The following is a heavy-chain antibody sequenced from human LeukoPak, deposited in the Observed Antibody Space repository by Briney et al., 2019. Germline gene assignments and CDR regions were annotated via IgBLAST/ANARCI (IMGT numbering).Heavy chain of an antibody. D-gene: IGHD5-24*01. J-gene: IGHJ4*02. V-gene: IGHV3-30-3*01. CDR3: ARDVEMATIGDFDY. CDR1: GFTFSSYA. Sequence: GGSLRLSCAASGFTFSSYAMHWVRQAPGKGLEWVAVISYDGSNKYYADSVKGRFTISRDNSKNTLYLQMNSLRAEDTAVYYCARDVEMATIGDFDYWGQGTLVTVCS. CDR2: ISYDGSNK.